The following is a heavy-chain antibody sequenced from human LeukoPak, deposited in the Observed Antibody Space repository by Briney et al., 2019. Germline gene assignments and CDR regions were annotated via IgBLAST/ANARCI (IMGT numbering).Heavy chain of an antibody. CDR3: AREAHLLWFGEWAWDD. CDR1: GYTFTSYG. CDR2: ISAYNGNT. Sequence: GASVKVSCKASGYTFTSYGISWVRQAPGQGLEWMGWISAYNGNTNYAQKLQGRVTMTTDTSTSTAYMELRSLRSDDTAVYYCAREAHLLWFGEWAWDDWGQGTLVTVSS. J-gene: IGHJ4*02. D-gene: IGHD3-10*01. V-gene: IGHV1-18*04.